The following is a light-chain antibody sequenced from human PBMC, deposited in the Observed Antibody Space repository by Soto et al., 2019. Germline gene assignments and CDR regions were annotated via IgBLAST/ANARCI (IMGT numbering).Light chain of an antibody. CDR3: QQYGTSPPT. Sequence: EIVLTQSPGTLSLSPGETATLSCRASQSVPSRYIAWYQQKPAQPPRLLIYVASNRATGIPDRFGGSGSGTDFTLAIRRLEPEDSAVYWCQQYGTSPPTFGQGTKVEIK. CDR1: QSVPSRY. CDR2: VAS. J-gene: IGKJ1*01. V-gene: IGKV3-20*01.